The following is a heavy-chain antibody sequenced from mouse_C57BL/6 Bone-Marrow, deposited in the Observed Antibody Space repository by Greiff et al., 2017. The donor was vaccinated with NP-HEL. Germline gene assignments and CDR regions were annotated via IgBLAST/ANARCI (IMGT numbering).Heavy chain of an antibody. CDR3: TTPEPTVVAHDFDY. Sequence: EVQLQQSGAELVRPGASVKLSCTASGFNIKDDYMHWVKQRPEQGLEWIGWIDPENGDTEYASKFQGKATITADTSSNTAYLQLSSLTSEDTAVYYGTTPEPTVVAHDFDYWGQGTTLTVSS. CDR2: IDPENGDT. D-gene: IGHD1-1*01. CDR1: GFNIKDDY. V-gene: IGHV14-4*01. J-gene: IGHJ2*01.